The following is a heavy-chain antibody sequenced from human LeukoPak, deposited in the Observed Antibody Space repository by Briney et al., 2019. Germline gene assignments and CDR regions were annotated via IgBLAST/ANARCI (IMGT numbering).Heavy chain of an antibody. CDR3: TTGARSGGSCYSDS. CDR1: GGSLKGCY. D-gene: IGHD2-15*01. J-gene: IGHJ4*02. CDR2: INQSGST. Sequence: PSETLSLTCTVYGGSLKGCYWSWLRQPPGKGLEWIGEINQSGSTNYTPSPEGRVTISADTSKPQFSLKLSCVTGADTAVYYCTTGARSGGSCYSDSWGEGTLVTVS. V-gene: IGHV4-34*01.